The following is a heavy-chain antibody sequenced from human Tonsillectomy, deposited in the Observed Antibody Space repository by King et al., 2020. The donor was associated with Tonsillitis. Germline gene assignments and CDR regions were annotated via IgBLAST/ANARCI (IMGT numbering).Heavy chain of an antibody. CDR2: IYSGVSDS. CDR3: AKDHEGDFNF. Sequence: VQSGGSLRLSCAASGFPFRNYGMSWVRQAPGKGLEWIAIIYSGVSDSYYTASVKGRFTISRDNSKNMLYLQMTSLRAEDTAVYFCAKDHEGDFNFWGQGTLVTVSS. V-gene: IGHV3-23*03. J-gene: IGHJ4*02. CDR1: GFPFRNYG.